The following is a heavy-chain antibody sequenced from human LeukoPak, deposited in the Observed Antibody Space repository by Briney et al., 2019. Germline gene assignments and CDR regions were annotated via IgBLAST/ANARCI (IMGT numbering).Heavy chain of an antibody. D-gene: IGHD3-9*01. V-gene: IGHV1-8*01. CDR1: VYTFTSYD. Sequence: ASVKASCKASVYTFTSYDINWVRQAPGQGLEWMGWMNPNSGNTGYAQKFQGRVTMTRDTSITTAYMELSSLRSEDTAVYYCARREQSTTSSHVLTGRLNVFAIWGQETMVTVSS. CDR2: MNPNSGNT. CDR3: ARREQSTTSSHVLTGRLNVFAI. J-gene: IGHJ3*02.